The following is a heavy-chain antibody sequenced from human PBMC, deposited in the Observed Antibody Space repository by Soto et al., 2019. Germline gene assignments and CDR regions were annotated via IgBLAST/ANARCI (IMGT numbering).Heavy chain of an antibody. CDR3: AREIVVVPAAMRDYYYYGMDV. J-gene: IGHJ6*02. CDR1: GFTFSSYS. D-gene: IGHD2-2*01. CDR2: ISSSSSYI. V-gene: IGHV3-21*01. Sequence: SGGSLRLSCAASGFTFSSYSMNWVRQAPGKGLEWVSSISSSSSYIYYADSVKGRFTISRDNAKNSLYLQMNSLRAEDTAVYYCAREIVVVPAAMRDYYYYGMDVWGQGTTVTVSS.